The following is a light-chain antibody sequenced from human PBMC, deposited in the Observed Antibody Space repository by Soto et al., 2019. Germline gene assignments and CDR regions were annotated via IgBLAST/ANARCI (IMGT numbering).Light chain of an antibody. Sequence: YALTRPPSASGAPGQGVTISCSGSRSNIGSSNVNWFQQFPGTAPKLIITVSDQRPSGVPDRFSGSKSGTSGSLAISGLQSEDEADYYCAVWDDSLKAYIFGAGTKVTVL. J-gene: IGLJ1*01. V-gene: IGLV1-44*01. CDR2: VSD. CDR3: AVWDDSLKAYI. CDR1: RSNIGSSN.